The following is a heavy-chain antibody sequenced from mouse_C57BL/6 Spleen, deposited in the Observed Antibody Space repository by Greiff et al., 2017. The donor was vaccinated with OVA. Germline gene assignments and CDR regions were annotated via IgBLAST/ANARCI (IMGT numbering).Heavy chain of an antibody. V-gene: IGHV1-64*01. CDR2: IHPNSGST. J-gene: IGHJ2*01. Sequence: QVQLQQPGAELVKPGASVKLSCKASGYTFTSYWMHWVKQRPGQGLEWIGMIHPNSGSTNYNEKFKSKATLTVDKSSSTAYMQLSSLTSEDSAVYYCARGITTVVEVLFDDWGQGTTLTVSS. CDR3: ARGITTVVEVLFDD. D-gene: IGHD1-1*01. CDR1: GYTFTSYW.